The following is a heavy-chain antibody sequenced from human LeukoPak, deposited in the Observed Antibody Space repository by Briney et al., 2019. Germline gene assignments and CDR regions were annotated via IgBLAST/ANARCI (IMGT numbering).Heavy chain of an antibody. D-gene: IGHD2-15*01. Sequence: PSETLSLTCTVSGGSISSYYWSWIRQPPGKGLEWIGYIYYSGSTNYNRSLKSRVTISVDTSKNQFSLKLSSVTAADTAVYYCASWSLVPQNCSGGSCYFRDYYYGMDVWGQGTTVTVSS. J-gene: IGHJ6*02. V-gene: IGHV4-59*01. CDR1: GGSISSYY. CDR2: IYYSGST. CDR3: ASWSLVPQNCSGGSCYFRDYYYGMDV.